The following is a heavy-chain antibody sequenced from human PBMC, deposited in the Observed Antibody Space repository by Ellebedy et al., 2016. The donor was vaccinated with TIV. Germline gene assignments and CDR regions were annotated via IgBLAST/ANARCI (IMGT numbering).Heavy chain of an antibody. CDR2: VFYSGST. V-gene: IGHV4-59*13. J-gene: IGHJ4*02. CDR1: GGSISRYY. CDR3: ARGLRPVITSYFDY. D-gene: IGHD3-10*01. Sequence: SETLSLXXTVSGGSISRYYWSWIRQPPGKGLEWIGYVFYSGSTNYNPSLKSRVIISVDTSKNQFSLRLSSVTAANTAVYYCARGLRPVITSYFDYWGQGTLVTVSS.